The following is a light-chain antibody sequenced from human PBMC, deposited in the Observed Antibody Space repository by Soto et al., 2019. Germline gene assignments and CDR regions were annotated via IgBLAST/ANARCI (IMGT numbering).Light chain of an antibody. CDR1: QTLRNK. Sequence: IVLTQSPGTLSVSPGERGILSCRASQTLRNKLAWYQQKPGQAPRLLIYGGFTRATGIPARFSGSGSGTAFTLTINSLQSEDFAIYYCQQHNAWPLTFGPGTKLVLK. J-gene: IGKJ3*01. CDR2: GGF. CDR3: QQHNAWPLT. V-gene: IGKV3-15*01.